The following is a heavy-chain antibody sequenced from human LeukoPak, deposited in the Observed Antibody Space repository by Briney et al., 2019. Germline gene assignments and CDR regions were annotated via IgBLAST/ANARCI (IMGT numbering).Heavy chain of an antibody. V-gene: IGHV1-18*01. CDR3: ARDRALLWFGELVYYYYYYMDV. Sequence: ASVKVSCKASGYTFTSYGISWVRQAPGQGLEWMGWISAYNGNTNYAQKLQGRVTMTTDTSTSTAYMELRSLRSDDTAVYYCARDRALLWFGELVYYYYYYMDVWAKGTTVTVSS. CDR2: ISAYNGNT. CDR1: GYTFTSYG. D-gene: IGHD3-10*01. J-gene: IGHJ6*03.